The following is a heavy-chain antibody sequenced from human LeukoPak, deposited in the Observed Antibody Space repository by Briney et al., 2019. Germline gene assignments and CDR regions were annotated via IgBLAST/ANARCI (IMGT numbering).Heavy chain of an antibody. Sequence: SETLSLTCTVSGGSISGYYWSWIRQPPGRGLEWIGYIYYSGSTNYNPSLNSRVTISVDTSRNQFSLKLSSVSAADTAVYYCAGARPGWFDPWGQGTLVTVSS. CDR1: GGSISGYY. J-gene: IGHJ5*02. CDR2: IYYSGST. CDR3: AGARPGWFDP. V-gene: IGHV4-59*01.